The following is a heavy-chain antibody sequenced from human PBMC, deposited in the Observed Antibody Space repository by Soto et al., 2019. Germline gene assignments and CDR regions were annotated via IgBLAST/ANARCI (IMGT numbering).Heavy chain of an antibody. CDR1: GGSFSGYY. J-gene: IGHJ4*02. CDR2: INHSGST. Sequence: PSETLSLTCAVYGGSFSGYYWSWIRQPPGKGLEWIGEINHSGSTNYNPSLKSRVTISVDTSKNQFSLKLSSVTAADTAVYYCARATVVAATPSYFDYWGQGTLVTVSS. V-gene: IGHV4-34*01. D-gene: IGHD2-15*01. CDR3: ARATVVAATPSYFDY.